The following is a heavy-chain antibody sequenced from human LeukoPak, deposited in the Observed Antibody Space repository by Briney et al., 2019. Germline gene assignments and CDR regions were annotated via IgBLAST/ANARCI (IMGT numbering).Heavy chain of an antibody. CDR2: INPSGGST. Sequence: ASVKVSCKASGYTFTSYYMHWVRQAPRQGLEWMGIINPSGGSTSYAQKFQGRVTMTRDTSTSTVYMELSSLRSEDTAVYYCARDPAMAGLFDIWGQGTMVTVSS. J-gene: IGHJ3*02. V-gene: IGHV1-46*01. CDR3: ARDPAMAGLFDI. CDR1: GYTFTSYY. D-gene: IGHD5-24*01.